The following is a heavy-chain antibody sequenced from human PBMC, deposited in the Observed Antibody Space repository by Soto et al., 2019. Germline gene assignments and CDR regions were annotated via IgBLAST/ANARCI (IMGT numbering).Heavy chain of an antibody. D-gene: IGHD2-2*01. CDR3: ARTPYCSSTSCYVFGWFDP. J-gene: IGHJ5*02. V-gene: IGHV4-28*01. CDR2: IYYRGST. CDR1: GYSISSSNW. Sequence: QVQLQESGPGLVKPSDTLSLTCAVSGYSISSSNWWGWIRQPPGKGLEWIGYIYYRGSTYYNPSLKSRVTMSVDTSKNQFSLKLSSVTAVDTAVYYCARTPYCSSTSCYVFGWFDPWGQGTLVTVSS.